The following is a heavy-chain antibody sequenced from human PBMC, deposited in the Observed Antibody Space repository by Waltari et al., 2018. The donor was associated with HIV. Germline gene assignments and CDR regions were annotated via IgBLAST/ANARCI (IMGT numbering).Heavy chain of an antibody. CDR1: GGSISSSSYY. D-gene: IGHD3-10*01. J-gene: IGHJ5*02. Sequence: QLQLQESGPGLVKPSETLSLTCTVSGGSISSSSYYWGWIRQPPGKGLEWIGSIYYSGCTYYNPSLKSRVTISVDTSKNQFSLKLSSVTAADTAVYYCARVYYYGSGLLDWFDPWGQGTLVTVSS. CDR3: ARVYYYGSGLLDWFDP. CDR2: IYYSGCT. V-gene: IGHV4-39*01.